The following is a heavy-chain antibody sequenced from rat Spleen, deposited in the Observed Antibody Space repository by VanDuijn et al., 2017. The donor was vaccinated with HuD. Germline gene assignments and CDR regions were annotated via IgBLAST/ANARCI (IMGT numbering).Heavy chain of an antibody. V-gene: IGHV3-1*01. CDR3: ARGSGGGGFAY. CDR1: DYSITNNY. Sequence: EVQLQESGPGLVKPSQSLTLTCSVTDYSITNNYWGWIRKFPGNKMEWMGYISYSGSTSYNPSLKSRISITRDTSKNQFFLQLNSVTTEDTATYYCARGSGGGGFAYWGQGTLVTVSS. D-gene: IGHD1-1*01. J-gene: IGHJ3*01. CDR2: ISYSGST.